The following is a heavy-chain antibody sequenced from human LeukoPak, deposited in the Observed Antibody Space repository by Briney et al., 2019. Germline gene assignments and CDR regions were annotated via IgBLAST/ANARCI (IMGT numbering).Heavy chain of an antibody. D-gene: IGHD1-26*01. CDR1: GGSISSHY. J-gene: IGHJ4*02. CDR3: ARAYSGTYHVFDY. Sequence: SETLSLTCSVSGGSISSHYWSWIRQPPGKGLEWIGYIYYSGSTKYNPSLKSRVTISVDTSKNQFSLKLSSVTAADTAVYYCARAYSGTYHVFDYWGQGALVTVSS. V-gene: IGHV4-59*11. CDR2: IYYSGST.